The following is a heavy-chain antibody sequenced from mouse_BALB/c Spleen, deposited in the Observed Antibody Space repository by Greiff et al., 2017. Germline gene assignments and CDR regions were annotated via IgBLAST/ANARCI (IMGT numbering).Heavy chain of an antibody. Sequence: EVQLQESGAELVRSGASVKLSCTASGFNIKDYYMHWVQQRPEQGLEWIGWIDPENGATEYAPKFPCKATMTADTSSNTAYLQLSSLTSEDTAVYYCNAGTTAGNYLDYWGQGTTLTVSS. CDR2: IDPENGAT. V-gene: IGHV14-4*02. J-gene: IGHJ2*01. D-gene: IGHD1-2*01. CDR3: NAGTTAGNYLDY. CDR1: GFNIKDYY.